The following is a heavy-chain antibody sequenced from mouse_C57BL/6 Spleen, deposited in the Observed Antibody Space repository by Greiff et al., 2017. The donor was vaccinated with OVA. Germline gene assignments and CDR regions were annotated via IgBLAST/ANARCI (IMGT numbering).Heavy chain of an antibody. V-gene: IGHV10-3*01. CDR1: GFTFNTYA. Sequence: EVMLVESGGGLVQPKGSLKLSCAASGFTFNTYAMHWVRQAPGKGLEWVARIRSKSSNYATYYADSVKDRFTISRDDSQSMLYLQMNNLKTEDTAMYYCVRDSHYGYETYAMDYWGQGTSVTVSS. CDR2: IRSKSSNYAT. D-gene: IGHD2-2*01. CDR3: VRDSHYGYETYAMDY. J-gene: IGHJ4*01.